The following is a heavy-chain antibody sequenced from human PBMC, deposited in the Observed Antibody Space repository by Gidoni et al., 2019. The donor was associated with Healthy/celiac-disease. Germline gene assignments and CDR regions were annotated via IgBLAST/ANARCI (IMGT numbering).Heavy chain of an antibody. J-gene: IGHJ6*02. CDR1: GYSFTSYW. CDR2: IYPGDSDT. Sequence: EVQLVQSGAEVKKPGESLKISCKGSGYSFTSYWIGWVRQIPGKGLEWMGIIYPGDSDTRYSPSFQGHVTISADKSISTAYLQWSSLKASDTAMYYCASLYYDFWSGTSEGWDVWGQGTTVTVSS. V-gene: IGHV5-51*01. CDR3: ASLYYDFWSGTSEGWDV. D-gene: IGHD3-3*01.